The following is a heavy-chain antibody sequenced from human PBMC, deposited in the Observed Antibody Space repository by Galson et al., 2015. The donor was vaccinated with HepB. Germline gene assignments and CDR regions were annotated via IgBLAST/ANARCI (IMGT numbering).Heavy chain of an antibody. CDR1: GFTFSSYI. CDR3: ARGRIYYDSSGYFLH. J-gene: IGHJ1*01. V-gene: IGHV3-21*01. D-gene: IGHD3-22*01. Sequence: SLRLSCAASGFTFSSYIMNWVRQAPGKGLEWVSSISSSSTYIYYADSVKGRFTISRDNAKNTLNLQMNSLRTEDTAIYYCARGRIYYDSSGYFLHWGQGSLVTVSS. CDR2: ISSSSTYI.